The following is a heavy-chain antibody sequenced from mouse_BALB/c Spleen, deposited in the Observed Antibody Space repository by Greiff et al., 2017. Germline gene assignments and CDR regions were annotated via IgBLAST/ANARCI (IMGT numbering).Heavy chain of an antibody. D-gene: IGHD2-2*01. V-gene: IGHV5-9-4*01. CDR1: GFTFSSYA. CDR2: ISSGGSYT. J-gene: IGHJ3*01. Sequence: VTLVESGGGLVKPGGSLKLSCAASGFTFSSYAMSWVRQSPEKRLEWVAEISSGGSYTYYPDTVTGRFTISRDNAKNTLYLEMSSLRSEDTAMYYCARDLYGYDGRGFAYWGQGTLVTVSA. CDR3: ARDLYGYDGRGFAY.